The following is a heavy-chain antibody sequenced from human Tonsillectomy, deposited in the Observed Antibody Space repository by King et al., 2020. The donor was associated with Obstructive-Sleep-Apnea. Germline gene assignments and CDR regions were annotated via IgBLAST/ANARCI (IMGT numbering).Heavy chain of an antibody. D-gene: IGHD6-13*01. CDR3: AKEYSSSWSDDY. J-gene: IGHJ4*02. CDR2: SEPRDSDT. Sequence: QLVQSGAEVKKPGESLRISCQGSGYSFSSYYHTWVRQMPGKGLEGMGVSEPRDSDTNYGPSFQGHVTISVDNSINTAYLQWSSLKASDTAMYYCAKEYSSSWSDDYWGQGTLVTVSS. CDR1: GYSFSSYY. V-gene: IGHV5-10-1*01.